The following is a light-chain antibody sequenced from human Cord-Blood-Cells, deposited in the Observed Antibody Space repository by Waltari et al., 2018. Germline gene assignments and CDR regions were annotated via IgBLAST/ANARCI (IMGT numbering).Light chain of an antibody. CDR1: QSVSSN. Sequence: EIVMTQSPATLSVSAGERATLSCRASQSVSSNLAWYQQKPGQAPRLLIYGASTRATGIPAMFSGSGSGTEFTLTISSLQSEDLAVYYCQQYNNGPRTFGQGTKVEIK. V-gene: IGKV3-15*01. CDR3: QQYNNGPRT. CDR2: GAS. J-gene: IGKJ1*01.